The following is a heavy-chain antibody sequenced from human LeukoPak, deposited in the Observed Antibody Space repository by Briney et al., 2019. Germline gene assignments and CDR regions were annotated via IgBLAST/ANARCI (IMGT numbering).Heavy chain of an antibody. D-gene: IGHD1-20*01. CDR2: IYHSGST. Sequence: PSETLSLTCTVSGYSISSGYYWGWIRQPPGKGLEWIGSIYHSGSTYYNPSLKSRVTISVDTSKNQFSLKLSSVTAADTAVYYCASLNGMSDYWGQGTLVTVSS. CDR1: GYSISSGYY. CDR3: ASLNGMSDY. J-gene: IGHJ4*02. V-gene: IGHV4-38-2*02.